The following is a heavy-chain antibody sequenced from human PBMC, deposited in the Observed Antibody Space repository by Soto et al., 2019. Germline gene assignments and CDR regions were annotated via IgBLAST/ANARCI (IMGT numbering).Heavy chain of an antibody. CDR2: VSTNDDRT. D-gene: IGHD3-22*01. J-gene: IGHJ4*02. CDR3: ARELNTESSAYYSFAF. V-gene: IGHV1-18*01. CDR1: GYIFTAYG. Sequence: QVQLVQSGPEVKMPGASVKVSCKTSGYIFTAYGLAWLRQATGQRPEWMGWVSTNDDRTNYAQKFQGRVTMTTDRSTTTTSMELMSLRPDDTAVYYCARELNTESSAYYSFAFWGQGTLVTVSS.